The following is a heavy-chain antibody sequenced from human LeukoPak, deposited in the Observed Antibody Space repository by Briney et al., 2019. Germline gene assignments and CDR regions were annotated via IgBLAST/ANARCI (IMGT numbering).Heavy chain of an antibody. CDR2: IYWEDNK. J-gene: IGHJ2*01. D-gene: IGHD3-3*01. CDR1: GFSLTTTAVG. V-gene: IGHV2-5*02. Sequence: SGPTLVNPTQTLTLTCTFSGFSLTTTAVGVGWIRQPPRKALKCLALIYWEDNKRYSPSLKSRLTITKDTPKTRGVLTMTNMDPVDTATYYCAHRRMSAGWFFDLWGRGTLVTVSS. CDR3: AHRRMSAGWFFDL.